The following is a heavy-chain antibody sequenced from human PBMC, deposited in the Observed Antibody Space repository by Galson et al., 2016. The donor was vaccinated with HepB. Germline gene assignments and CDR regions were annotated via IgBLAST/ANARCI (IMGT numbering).Heavy chain of an antibody. CDR2: ISNDGITK. Sequence: SLRLSCAASGFTFNNHAFHWVRQAPGKGLEWVAGISNDGITKTYADAVRGRFTITRDNSQNTLHLQLDSLRPDDTAVYYCARADCGPVSCYVKDHWGQGTLVTVSS. CDR3: ARADCGPVSCYVKDH. CDR1: GFTFNNHA. D-gene: IGHD2-21*01. V-gene: IGHV3-30-3*01. J-gene: IGHJ4*02.